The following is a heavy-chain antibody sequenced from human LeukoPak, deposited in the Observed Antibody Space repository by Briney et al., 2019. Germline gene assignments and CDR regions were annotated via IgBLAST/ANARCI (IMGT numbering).Heavy chain of an antibody. CDR3: ARGPGSYYYDSSPYLFDY. Sequence: SETLSLTCAVYGGSFSGYYWSWIRQPPGKGLEWIGEINHSGSTNYNPSLTSRVTISVDTSKNQFSLKLSSVTAADTAVYYCARGPGSYYYDSSPYLFDYWRQGTLVTVSS. CDR1: GGSFSGYY. J-gene: IGHJ4*02. D-gene: IGHD3-22*01. V-gene: IGHV4-34*01. CDR2: INHSGST.